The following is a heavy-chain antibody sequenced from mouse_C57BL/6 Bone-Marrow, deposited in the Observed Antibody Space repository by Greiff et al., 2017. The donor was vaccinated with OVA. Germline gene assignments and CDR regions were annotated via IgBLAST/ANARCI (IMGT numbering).Heavy chain of an antibody. V-gene: IGHV5-12*01. CDR3: ASPFYYYGSSYGYFDV. CDR1: GFTFSDYY. J-gene: IGHJ1*03. Sequence: DVMLVESGGGLVQPGGSLKLSCAASGFTFSDYYMYWVRQTPEKRLEWVAYISNGGGSTYYPDTVKGRFTISRDNAKNTLYLQMSRLKSEDTAMYYCASPFYYYGSSYGYFDVWGTGTTVTVSS. CDR2: ISNGGGST. D-gene: IGHD1-1*01.